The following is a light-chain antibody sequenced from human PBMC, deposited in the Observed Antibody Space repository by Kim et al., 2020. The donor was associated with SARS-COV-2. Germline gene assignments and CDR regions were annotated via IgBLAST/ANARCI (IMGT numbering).Light chain of an antibody. CDR3: QTWGTGIRV. J-gene: IGLJ3*02. Sequence: ASVKLTCTLSSGHSSYAIAWHQQQPEKGPRYLMKLNSDGSHSKGDGIPDRFSGSSSWAERYLTISSLQSEDEADYYCQTWGTGIRVFGGGTKLTVL. CDR1: SGHSSYA. CDR2: LNSDGSH. V-gene: IGLV4-69*01.